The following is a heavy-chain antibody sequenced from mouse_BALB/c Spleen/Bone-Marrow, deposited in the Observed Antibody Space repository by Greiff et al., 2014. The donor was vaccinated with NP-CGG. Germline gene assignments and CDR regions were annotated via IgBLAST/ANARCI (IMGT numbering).Heavy chain of an antibody. J-gene: IGHJ3*01. CDR3: ARQGYYGYCAY. V-gene: IGHV4-1*02. CDR2: INPDSSTI. Sequence: EVNLVESGGGLVQPGGSLKLSCAASGFDFSRYWMSWVRQAPGKGLEWIGEINPDSSTINYTPSLKDKFIISRDNAKNTLYLQMSKVRSEDTALYYCARQGYYGYCAYWGQGTLVTVSA. D-gene: IGHD1-2*01. CDR1: GFDFSRYW.